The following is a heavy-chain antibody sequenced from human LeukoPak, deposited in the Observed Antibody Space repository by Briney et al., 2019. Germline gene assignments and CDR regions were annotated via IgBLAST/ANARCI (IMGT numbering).Heavy chain of an antibody. J-gene: IGHJ3*02. D-gene: IGHD2/OR15-2a*01. CDR1: GASVRSDH. CDR2: MHGSGSP. Sequence: SETLSLTCAVSGASVRSDHWNWIRQPPGKGLEWIAYMHGSGSPNYNPSLASRLTLSVDATENLLSLKLTSVTAADTAVYFCARDLSVNAFDIWGQGTLVTVSS. CDR3: ARDLSVNAFDI. V-gene: IGHV4-59*02.